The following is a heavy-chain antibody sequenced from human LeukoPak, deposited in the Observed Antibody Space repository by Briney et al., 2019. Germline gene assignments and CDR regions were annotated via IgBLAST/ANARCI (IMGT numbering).Heavy chain of an antibody. Sequence: ASVKVSCKASGGTFSSYAISWVRQAPGQGLEWMGRIIPIFGTANYAQKFQGRVTITTDESTSTAYMELSSLRSEDTAVYYCARVVVVAATADPWGQGTLVTVSS. J-gene: IGHJ5*02. CDR1: GGTFSSYA. CDR3: ARVVVVAATADP. V-gene: IGHV1-69*05. CDR2: IIPIFGTA. D-gene: IGHD2-15*01.